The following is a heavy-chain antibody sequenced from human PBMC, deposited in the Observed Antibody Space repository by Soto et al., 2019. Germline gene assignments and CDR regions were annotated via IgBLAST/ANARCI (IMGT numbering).Heavy chain of an antibody. CDR1: GYSFTNYG. CDR2: ISGHNGNT. D-gene: IGHD3-10*01. CDR3: ARDYYGLGSPRSHFFY. J-gene: IGHJ4*02. V-gene: IGHV1-18*01. Sequence: SSVKVSCKASGYSFTNYGISWVRQAPGQGPEWMGWISGHNGNTNYAQKLQGRVTMTTDTSTSTAYMELRSLRSDDTAVYYCARDYYGLGSPRSHFFYWGQGTLVTVSS.